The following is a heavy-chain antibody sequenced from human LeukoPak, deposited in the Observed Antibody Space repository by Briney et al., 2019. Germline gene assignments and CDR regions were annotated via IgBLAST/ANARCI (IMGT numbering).Heavy chain of an antibody. V-gene: IGHV1-2*02. CDR1: GYTFTSYG. D-gene: IGHD3-10*01. J-gene: IGHJ6*03. CDR3: ARVRFGELSYYYYMDV. Sequence: ASVKVSCKASGYTFTSYGISWVRQAPGQGLEWMGWINPNSGGTNYAQKFQGRVTMTRDTSISTAYMELSRLRSDDTAVYYCARVRFGELSYYYYMDVWGKGTTVTVSS. CDR2: INPNSGGT.